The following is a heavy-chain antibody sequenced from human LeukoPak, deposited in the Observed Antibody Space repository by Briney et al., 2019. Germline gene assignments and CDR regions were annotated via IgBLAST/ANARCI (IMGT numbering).Heavy chain of an antibody. Sequence: SETLSLTCNVSGGSISSSSYYWGWSRQPLGKGLEWIGSIYYSGSTYYNPSLKSRVTISVDTSKNQFSLRLSSVTAADTAVYYCARIDYDSSGPPDYWGQGTLVTVSS. D-gene: IGHD3-22*01. CDR2: IYYSGST. CDR3: ARIDYDSSGPPDY. CDR1: GGSISSSSYY. V-gene: IGHV4-39*07. J-gene: IGHJ4*02.